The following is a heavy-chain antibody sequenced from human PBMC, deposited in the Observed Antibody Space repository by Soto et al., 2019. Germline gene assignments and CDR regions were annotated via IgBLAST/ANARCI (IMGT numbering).Heavy chain of an antibody. V-gene: IGHV3-66*04. Sequence: QTGGSLRLCCAASGFTVSSNYMSWVRQAPGKGLEWVSVIYSGGSTYYADSVKGRFTISRDNSKNTLYLQMNSLRAEDTAVYYCARQVPAAKFWFDPWGQGTLVTVSS. CDR3: ARQVPAAKFWFDP. J-gene: IGHJ5*02. CDR1: GFTVSSNY. CDR2: IYSGGST. D-gene: IGHD2-2*01.